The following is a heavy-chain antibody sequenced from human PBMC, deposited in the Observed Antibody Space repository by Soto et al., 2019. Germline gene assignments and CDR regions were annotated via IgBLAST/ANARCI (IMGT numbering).Heavy chain of an antibody. CDR2: IIPILGIA. D-gene: IGHD3-9*01. V-gene: IGHV1-69*08. CDR3: ARDHADILTGYYFYYYYGMDV. CDR1: GGTFSSYT. J-gene: IGHJ6*02. Sequence: QVQLVQSGAEVKKPGSSVKVSCKASGGTFSSYTISWVRQAPGQGLEWMGRIIPILGIANYAQKFQGRVTITADKATSTAYMELSSLRAEDTAVYYCARDHADILTGYYFYYYYGMDVWGQGTTVTVSS.